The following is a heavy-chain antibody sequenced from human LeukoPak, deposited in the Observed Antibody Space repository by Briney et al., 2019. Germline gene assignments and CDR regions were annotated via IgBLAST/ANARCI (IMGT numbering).Heavy chain of an antibody. Sequence: SETLSLTCAVSGGSISSGGYSWSWIRQPPGKGLEWIGYIYHSGSTYYNPSLKSRVTISVDSCKNQFSLKLSSVTAEDTAVYYCARDGYSYGYNYYYGMDVWGQGTTVTVSS. CDR1: GGSISSGGYS. CDR3: ARDGYSYGYNYYYGMDV. V-gene: IGHV4-30-2*01. D-gene: IGHD5-18*01. CDR2: IYHSGST. J-gene: IGHJ6*02.